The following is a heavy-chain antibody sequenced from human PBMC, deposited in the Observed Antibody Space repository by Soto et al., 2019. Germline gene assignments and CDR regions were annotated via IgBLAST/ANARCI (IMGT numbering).Heavy chain of an antibody. CDR1: GYSFTSYW. Sequence: GESLKISCKGSGYSFTSYWISWVRQMPGEGLEWMGRIDPSDSYTNYSPSFQGHVTISADKSISTAYLQWGSLKASDTAMYYCASGAYGDYEGGAFDIWGQGTMVTVSS. J-gene: IGHJ3*02. CDR3: ASGAYGDYEGGAFDI. D-gene: IGHD4-17*01. CDR2: IDPSDSYT. V-gene: IGHV5-10-1*01.